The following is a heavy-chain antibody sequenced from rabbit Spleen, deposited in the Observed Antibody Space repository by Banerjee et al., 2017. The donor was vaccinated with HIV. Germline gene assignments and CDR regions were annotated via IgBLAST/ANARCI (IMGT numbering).Heavy chain of an antibody. V-gene: IGHV1S45*01. D-gene: IGHD1-1*01. Sequence: QEQLVESGGGLVQPEGSLTLTCKASGFSFNRGDDMCWVRQAPGKGLEWIACIYAGSSSNTYSATWAKGRFTISKTSSTTVTLQMTSLTAADTATYFCARDTSTSFSTYGMDLWGPGTLVTVS. CDR1: GFSFNRGDD. CDR3: ARDTSTSFSTYGMDL. CDR2: IYAGSSSNT. J-gene: IGHJ6*01.